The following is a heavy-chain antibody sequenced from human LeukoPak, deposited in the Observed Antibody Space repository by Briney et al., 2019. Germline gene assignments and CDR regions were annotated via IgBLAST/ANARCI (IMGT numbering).Heavy chain of an antibody. CDR1: GFTFSSYA. V-gene: IGHV3-23*01. J-gene: IGHJ4*02. Sequence: GGSLRLSCAASGFTFSSYAMSWVRQAPGKGLEWVSAISGSGGSTYYADSVKGRFTISRDNSKNTLYLQMNSLRAEDTAVYYCAKEGPYYYDSSGYYPVDYWGQGTLVTVSS. D-gene: IGHD3-22*01. CDR2: ISGSGGST. CDR3: AKEGPYYYDSSGYYPVDY.